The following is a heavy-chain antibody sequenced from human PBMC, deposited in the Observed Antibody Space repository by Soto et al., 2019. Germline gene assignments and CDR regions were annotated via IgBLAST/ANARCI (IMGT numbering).Heavy chain of an antibody. CDR1: GGSFSGYY. CDR2: INHSGST. D-gene: IGHD5-18*01. J-gene: IGHJ6*02. Sequence: PSETLSLTCAVYGGSFSGYYWSWIRQPPGKGLEWIGEINHSGSTNYNPSLKSRVTISVDTSKNQFSLKLSSVTAADTAVYYCARGKNVQLWLRNYYYGMDVWGQGTTVTVSS. V-gene: IGHV4-34*01. CDR3: ARGKNVQLWLRNYYYGMDV.